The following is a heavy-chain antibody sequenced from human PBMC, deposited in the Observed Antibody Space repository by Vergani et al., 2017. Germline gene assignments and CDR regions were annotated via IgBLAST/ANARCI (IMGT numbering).Heavy chain of an antibody. CDR2: MRNAVSTI. CDR1: GFNIDNFY. V-gene: IGHV3-74*01. CDR3: VRDPLQGMTV. Sequence: EVNLVESGGALVQPGGSLRLSCAASGFNIDNFYMHWVRQVPGKGLVWVSRMRNAVSTISYGDFVRGRFTISRDNAKNTVYLQLSGLRVEDTAVYYCVRDPLQGMTVWGKGTKVTVS. J-gene: IGHJ6*04.